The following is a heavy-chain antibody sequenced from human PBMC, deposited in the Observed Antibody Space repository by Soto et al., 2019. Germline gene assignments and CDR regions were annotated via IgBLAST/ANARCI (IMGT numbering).Heavy chain of an antibody. D-gene: IGHD5-12*01. Sequence: GGSLRLSCAASGFIFSHYSMNWVRQAPGKGLEWVSYISSSGTTVYYVDSVKGRFTISRDDANNSLYLQMNSLRDEDTAVYYCARDRYSGYVGNGFRYRGQGTLVTVSS. CDR1: GFIFSHYS. CDR3: ARDRYSGYVGNGFRY. V-gene: IGHV3-48*02. J-gene: IGHJ4*02. CDR2: ISSSGTTV.